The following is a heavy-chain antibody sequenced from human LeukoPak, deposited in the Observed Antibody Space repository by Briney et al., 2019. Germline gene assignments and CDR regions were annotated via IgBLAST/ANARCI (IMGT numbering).Heavy chain of an antibody. CDR2: IYTSGST. CDR3: ARGLTGYPTYYYYYYGMDV. CDR1: GGSIGSYY. V-gene: IGHV4-4*07. Sequence: SETLSLTCTVSGGSIGSYYWSWIRQPAGKGLEWIGRIYTSGSTNYNPSLKSRVTMSVDTSKNQFSLKLSSVTAADTAVYYCARGLTGYPTYYYYYYGMDVWGQGTTVTVSS. D-gene: IGHD3-9*01. J-gene: IGHJ6*02.